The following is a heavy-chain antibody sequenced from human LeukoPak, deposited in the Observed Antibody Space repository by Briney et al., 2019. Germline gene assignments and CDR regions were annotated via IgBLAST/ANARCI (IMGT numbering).Heavy chain of an antibody. D-gene: IGHD3-22*01. V-gene: IGHV1-8*01. Sequence: ASVKVSCKASGYTFTSYDINWARQATGQGREWMGWMNPDSGNTGYAQKFQGRVTMTRNTSISTAYMELSSLRSEDTAVYYCARGRNAQVVVLITTVVFDYWGQGTLVTVSS. CDR3: ARGRNAQVVVLITTVVFDY. J-gene: IGHJ4*02. CDR1: GYTFTSYD. CDR2: MNPDSGNT.